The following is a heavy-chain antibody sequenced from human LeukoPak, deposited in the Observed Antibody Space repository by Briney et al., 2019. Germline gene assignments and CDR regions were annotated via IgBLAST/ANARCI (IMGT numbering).Heavy chain of an antibody. D-gene: IGHD2-15*01. CDR3: ARKAFCSGGSCFSLN. V-gene: IGHV4-59*08. CDR1: GPSISSYY. Sequence: SETLSLTCTVSGPSISSYYWSWIRQPPGKGLEWIGYIYYSGSTNYNPSLKSRVTISVDTSKNQFSLNLRSVTPADTAVYYCARKAFCSGGSCFSLNWGQGTLVTVSS. CDR2: IYYSGST. J-gene: IGHJ4*02.